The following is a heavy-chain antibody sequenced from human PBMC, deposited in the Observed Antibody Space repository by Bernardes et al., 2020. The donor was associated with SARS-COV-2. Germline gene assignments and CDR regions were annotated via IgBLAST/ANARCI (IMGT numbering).Heavy chain of an antibody. D-gene: IGHD3-16*01. V-gene: IGHV3-23*01. CDR2: ITDSGQTT. Sequence: GGSLRLSCAASGFTFKSFAMNWVRQAPEKGLEWVASITDSGQTTYYAASVKGRFTISRDNPNNMVTLQMNSLRVEDTAVYYCAKARAGDLLRDFDSWGQGTLVTVSS. CDR1: GFTFKSFA. J-gene: IGHJ4*02. CDR3: AKARAGDLLRDFDS.